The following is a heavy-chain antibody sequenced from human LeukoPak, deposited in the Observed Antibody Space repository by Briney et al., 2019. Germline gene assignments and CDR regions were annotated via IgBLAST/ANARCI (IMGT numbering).Heavy chain of an antibody. J-gene: IGHJ4*02. CDR3: ARSKSILCDY. Sequence: GGSLRLSCAASGFTFSSYWMTWVRQAPGKGLEWVANLKQDGGDKYYVDSVKGRFTISRDNAKNSLYLQMNSLRAEDTAVYYCARSKSILCDYWGQGTLVTVSS. CDR2: LKQDGGDK. V-gene: IGHV3-7*05. CDR1: GFTFSSYW. D-gene: IGHD2-21*01.